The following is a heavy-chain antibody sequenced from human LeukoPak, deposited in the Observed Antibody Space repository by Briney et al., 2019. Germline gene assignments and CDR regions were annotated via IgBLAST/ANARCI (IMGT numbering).Heavy chain of an antibody. CDR2: IYYSGST. D-gene: IGHD3-3*01. CDR1: GGSISSGGYY. CDR3: ARNHYDVWSGYPYNWLDP. V-gene: IGHV4-31*03. J-gene: IGHJ5*02. Sequence: SETLSPTCTVSGGSISSGGYYWSWIRQHPGKGLEWIGYIYYSGSTYYNPSLKSRVSISLDTSKNQFSLKLSSVTAADTAVYYCARNHYDVWSGYPYNWLDPWGQGTQVTVSS.